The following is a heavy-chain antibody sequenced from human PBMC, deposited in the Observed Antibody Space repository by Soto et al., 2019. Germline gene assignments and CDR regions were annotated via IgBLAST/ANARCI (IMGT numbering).Heavy chain of an antibody. CDR1: GFTFSSYA. V-gene: IGHV3-23*01. Sequence: GGSLRLSCAASGFTFSSYAMSWVRQAPGKGLEWVSAISGSGGSTYYADSVKGRFTISRDNSKNTLYLQMNSLRAEDTAVYYCAKSLYRYCSGGSCYSNYMDVWGKGTTVTVSS. J-gene: IGHJ6*03. D-gene: IGHD2-15*01. CDR2: ISGSGGST. CDR3: AKSLYRYCSGGSCYSNYMDV.